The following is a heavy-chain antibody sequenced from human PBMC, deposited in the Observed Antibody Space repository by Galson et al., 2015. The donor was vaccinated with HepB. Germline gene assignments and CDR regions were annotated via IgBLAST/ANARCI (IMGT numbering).Heavy chain of an antibody. Sequence: QSGAEVKKPGESLKISCKGSGYIFSNYWIVWVRQMPGKGLEFMGIIYPGDSDPKYSPSLQGQVTISADKSTSTAYLQWSSLKASDTAMYYCAKMSVGCFDYWGQGTLVTVAS. CDR2: IYPGDSDP. D-gene: IGHD1-26*01. CDR1: GYIFSNYW. J-gene: IGHJ4*02. CDR3: AKMSVGCFDY. V-gene: IGHV5-51*01.